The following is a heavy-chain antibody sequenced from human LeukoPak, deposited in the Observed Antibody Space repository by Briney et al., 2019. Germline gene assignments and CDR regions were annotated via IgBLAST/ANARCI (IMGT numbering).Heavy chain of an antibody. V-gene: IGHV3-48*03. CDR2: IPSSGSTI. D-gene: IGHD1-7*01. Sequence: GGSLRLSCAASGSTFNTYEMNWVRQAPGKGLEWLAYIPSSGSTIYYADYVKGRFTISRDNAKNSLYLQMNSLRAEDTAVYYCARGGWNYVFNYWGQGTLVTVSS. CDR3: ARGGWNYVFNY. CDR1: GSTFNTYE. J-gene: IGHJ4*02.